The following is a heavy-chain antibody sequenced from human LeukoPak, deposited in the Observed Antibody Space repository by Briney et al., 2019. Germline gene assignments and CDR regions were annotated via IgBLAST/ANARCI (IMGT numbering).Heavy chain of an antibody. V-gene: IGHV3-9*01. CDR2: ISWNSGSI. CDR3: AKEEGSSWYAGWFDP. CDR1: GFTFDDYA. Sequence: GRSLRLSCAASGFTFDDYAMHWVRQAPGKGLEWVSGISWNSGSIGYADSVKGRFTISRDNAKNSLYLQMNSLRAEDTALYYCAKEEGSSWYAGWFDPWGQGTLVTVSS. J-gene: IGHJ5*02. D-gene: IGHD6-13*01.